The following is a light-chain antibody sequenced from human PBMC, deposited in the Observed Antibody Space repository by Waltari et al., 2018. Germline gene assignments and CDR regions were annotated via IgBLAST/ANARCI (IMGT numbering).Light chain of an antibody. CDR1: RSHIGVKY. CDR3: AAWDDSLNGWV. J-gene: IGLJ3*02. V-gene: IGLV1-47*01. Sequence: QSVLTQPASASGTPGQRATISCSRSRSHIGVKYVCWYQHLPGPAPKLLTYRTDQRPSGVPDRFSGSKSGTSASLAISGLRSEDEADYYCAAWDDSLNGWVFGGGTKLTVL. CDR2: RTD.